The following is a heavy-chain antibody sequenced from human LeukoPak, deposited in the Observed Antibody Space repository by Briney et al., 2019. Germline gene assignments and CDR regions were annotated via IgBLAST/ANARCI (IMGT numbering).Heavy chain of an antibody. CDR3: VSGTVTIFGVVIIQRFDY. CDR2: ISNSGSYI. V-gene: IGHV3-21*01. CDR1: GFTYSSFS. Sequence: GGSLRLSCAPSGFTYSSFSMNWVRDAPGKGLEWVSSISNSGSYIYYGDSVKGRFTISRDDAKNSLYLQMNSLRAEDTAVYYCVSGTVTIFGVVIIQRFDYWGQGTLVTVSS. J-gene: IGHJ4*02. D-gene: IGHD3-3*01.